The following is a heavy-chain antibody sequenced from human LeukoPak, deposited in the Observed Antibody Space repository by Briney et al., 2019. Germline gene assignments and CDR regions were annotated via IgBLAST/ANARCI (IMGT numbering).Heavy chain of an antibody. J-gene: IGHJ4*02. D-gene: IGHD5-18*01. V-gene: IGHV4-34*01. Sequence: SETLSLTCAVYGGSFSGYYWSWIRQPPGKGLEWIGEINNSGSTNYNPSLKSRVTISVDTSKNQFSLKLSSVTAADTAVYYCARGQLWLSRWGQGTLVTVSS. CDR2: INNSGST. CDR3: ARGQLWLSR. CDR1: GGSFSGYY.